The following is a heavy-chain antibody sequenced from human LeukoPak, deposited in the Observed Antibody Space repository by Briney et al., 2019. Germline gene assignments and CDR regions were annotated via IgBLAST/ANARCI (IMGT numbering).Heavy chain of an antibody. Sequence: PSETLSLTCAVFGGSFDGYYWTWIRQSPEKGLEWIADIVYSGSVNYNPSLKSRVSISADTSKVQFSLTLSSVTAADTAVYYCARQTGVGLFILPGGRGTLVTVSS. J-gene: IGHJ4*02. CDR1: GGSFDGYY. V-gene: IGHV4-34*12. CDR2: IVYSGSV. CDR3: ARQTGVGLFILP. D-gene: IGHD3-3*01.